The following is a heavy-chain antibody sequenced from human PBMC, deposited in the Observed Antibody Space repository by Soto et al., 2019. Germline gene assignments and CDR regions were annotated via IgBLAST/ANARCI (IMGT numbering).Heavy chain of an antibody. CDR1: GYTFTSYG. CDR3: GRGRSGQIVVFY. CDR2: ISAYNGNT. Sequence: ASVKFSCKASGYTFTSYGISWVRQAPGQGLEWMGWISAYNGNTNYAQKLQGRVTMTTDTSTSTAYMELNNLSPDDTAVYYCGRGRSGQIVVFYWGQGTPVTASS. V-gene: IGHV1-18*04. D-gene: IGHD1-26*01. J-gene: IGHJ4*02.